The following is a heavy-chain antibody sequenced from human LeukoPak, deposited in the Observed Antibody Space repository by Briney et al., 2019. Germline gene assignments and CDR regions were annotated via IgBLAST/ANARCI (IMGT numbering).Heavy chain of an antibody. CDR2: MNPASGNT. Sequence: ASVKVSCKASGFTFTDYDLNWVRQATGQGLQWMGWMNPASGNTGYAQTFQGRLSMTRNTSVSAAYMELSSLRSDDTAVYCCAISPGRSWCRYYCYYMDVWGKGTTVTISS. CDR3: AISPGRSWCRYYCYYMDV. V-gene: IGHV1-8*01. CDR1: GFTFTDYD. D-gene: IGHD4/OR15-4a*01. J-gene: IGHJ6*03.